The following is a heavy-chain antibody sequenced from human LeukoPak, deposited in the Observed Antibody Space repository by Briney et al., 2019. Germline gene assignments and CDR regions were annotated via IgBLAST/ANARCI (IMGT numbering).Heavy chain of an antibody. Sequence: GASVKVSCKAFGYTFTSNYTHWVRQAPGQGLEWMGWINPNSGGTNYAQKFQGRVTMTRDTSISTAYMELSSLRSEDTAVYYCARRSGWEPYGDYGVDYYYMDVWGKGTTVTVSS. V-gene: IGHV1-2*02. D-gene: IGHD4-17*01. CDR2: INPNSGGT. CDR3: ARRSGWEPYGDYGVDYYYMDV. J-gene: IGHJ6*03. CDR1: GYTFTSNY.